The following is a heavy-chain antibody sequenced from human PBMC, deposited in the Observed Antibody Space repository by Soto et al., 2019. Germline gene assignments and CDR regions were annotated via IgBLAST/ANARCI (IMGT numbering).Heavy chain of an antibody. V-gene: IGHV4-59*12. J-gene: IGHJ4*02. CDR2: IYHSGST. CDR1: GGSITAYY. Sequence: PSETLSLTCAVSGGSITAYYWSWIRQPPGRGLEWIGYIYHSGSTNYNPSLKSRVTISIDTSKNQFSLQLSSVTPEDTAVYYCARLVGNSWLDYWGQGTLVTVSS. D-gene: IGHD6-13*01. CDR3: ARLVGNSWLDY.